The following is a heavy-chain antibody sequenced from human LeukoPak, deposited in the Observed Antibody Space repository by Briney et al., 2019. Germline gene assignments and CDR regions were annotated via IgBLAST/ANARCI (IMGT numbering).Heavy chain of an antibody. V-gene: IGHV1-3*01. J-gene: IGHJ4*02. CDR1: GYTFTSYA. D-gene: IGHD3-22*01. CDR3: GRDQDSSGYFYHFDY. Sequence: GASVNVSCKASGYTFTSYAMHWVRQAPGQRLEWMGWINAGNGNTKYSQKFQGRVTITRDTSASTAYMELSSLRSEDTAVYYCGRDQDSSGYFYHFDYWGQGTMVTVSS. CDR2: INAGNGNT.